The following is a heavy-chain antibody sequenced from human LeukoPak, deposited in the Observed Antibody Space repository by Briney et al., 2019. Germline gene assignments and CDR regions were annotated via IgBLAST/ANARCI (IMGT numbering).Heavy chain of an antibody. V-gene: IGHV3-9*01. J-gene: IGHJ4*02. CDR3: AKDYYDSSGYPYFDY. Sequence: PGGSLRLSCAASGFTFDDYAMHWVRQAPGKGLEWVSGISWNSGSIGYADSVKGRFTISRDNAKNSLYLQMNSLRAGDTALYYCAKDYYDSSGYPYFDYWGQGTLVTVSS. CDR1: GFTFDDYA. D-gene: IGHD3-22*01. CDR2: ISWNSGSI.